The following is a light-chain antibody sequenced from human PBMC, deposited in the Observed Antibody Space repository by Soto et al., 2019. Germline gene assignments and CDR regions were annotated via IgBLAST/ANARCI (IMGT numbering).Light chain of an antibody. CDR1: QSVSSN. Sequence: EIVMTQSPATLSVSPGARATLSCRAGQSVSSNLAWYQQKPGQAPRLLIYGASTRATGFPARFSGSGSGTEFTLTISSLQSEDFAVYYCQQYKNWPAWTFGQGTKVDIK. CDR2: GAS. V-gene: IGKV3-15*01. J-gene: IGKJ1*01. CDR3: QQYKNWPAWT.